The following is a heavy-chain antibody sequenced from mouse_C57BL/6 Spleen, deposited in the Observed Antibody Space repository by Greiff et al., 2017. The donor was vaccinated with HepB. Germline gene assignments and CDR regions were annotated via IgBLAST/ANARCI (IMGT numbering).Heavy chain of an antibody. Sequence: EVKLVESGGDLVKPGGSLKLSCAASGFTFSSYGMSWVRQTPDKRLEWVATISSGGSYTYYPDSVKGRFTISRDNAKNTLYLQMSSLKSEDTAMYYCARRGLNYAMDYWGQGTSVTVSS. CDR2: ISSGGSYT. V-gene: IGHV5-6*02. J-gene: IGHJ4*01. CDR1: GFTFSSYG. CDR3: ARRGLNYAMDY.